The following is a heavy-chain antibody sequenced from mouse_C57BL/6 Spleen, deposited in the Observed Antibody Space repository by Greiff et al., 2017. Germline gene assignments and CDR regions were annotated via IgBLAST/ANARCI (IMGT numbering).Heavy chain of an antibody. CDR3: ARYYYSKAYAMDY. D-gene: IGHD1-1*01. V-gene: IGHV7-3*01. Sequence: EVQLQESGGGLVQPGGSLSLSCAASGFTFTDYYMSWVRQPPGKALEWLGFIRNKANGYTTEYSASVKGRFTISRDNSQSILYLQMNALRAEDSATYYCARYYYSKAYAMDYWGQGTSVTVSS. CDR1: GFTFTDYY. J-gene: IGHJ4*01. CDR2: IRNKANGYTT.